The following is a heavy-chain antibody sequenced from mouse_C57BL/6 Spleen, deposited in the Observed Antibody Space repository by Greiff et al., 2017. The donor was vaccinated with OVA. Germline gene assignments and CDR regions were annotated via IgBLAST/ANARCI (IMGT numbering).Heavy chain of an antibody. CDR2: ISGGGGNT. J-gene: IGHJ4*01. V-gene: IGHV5-9*01. Sequence: EVMLVESGGGLVKPGGSLKLSCAASGFTFSSYTMSWVRQTPEKRLEWVATISGGGGNTYYPDSVKGRFTISRDNAKNTLYLQMSSLRSEDTALYYCARVATSRYGSPYYAMDYWGQGTSVTVSS. CDR3: ARVATSRYGSPYYAMDY. D-gene: IGHD1-1*01. CDR1: GFTFSSYT.